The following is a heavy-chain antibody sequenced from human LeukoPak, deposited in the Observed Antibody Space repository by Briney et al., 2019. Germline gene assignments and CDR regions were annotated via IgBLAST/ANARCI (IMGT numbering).Heavy chain of an antibody. J-gene: IGHJ6*02. CDR2: FSGSGGST. Sequence: GGSLRLSCAASGFTFSSYAMSWVRQAPGKGLEWFSAFSGSGGSTYYADSVKGRFTISRDNSKNTLYLQMNSLRAEDTAVYYCAKVGGASLYYYYGMDVWGQGTTVTVSS. V-gene: IGHV3-23*01. CDR1: GFTFSSYA. CDR3: AKVGGASLYYYYGMDV.